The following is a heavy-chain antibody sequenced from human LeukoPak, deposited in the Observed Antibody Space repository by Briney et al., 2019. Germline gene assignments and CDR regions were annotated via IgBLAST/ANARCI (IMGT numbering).Heavy chain of an antibody. J-gene: IGHJ4*02. CDR2: IYYSGST. V-gene: IGHV4-39*01. D-gene: IGHD3-22*01. CDR3: ARRSYYDSSGYYYY. Sequence: SETLSLTCTVSGGSISSSSYYWGWIRQPPGKGLEWIGTIYYSGSTYYNPSLKSRVTISVDTSRNLFSLKLSSVTAADTAVYYCARRSYYDSSGYYYYWGQGTLVTVSS. CDR1: GGSISSSSYY.